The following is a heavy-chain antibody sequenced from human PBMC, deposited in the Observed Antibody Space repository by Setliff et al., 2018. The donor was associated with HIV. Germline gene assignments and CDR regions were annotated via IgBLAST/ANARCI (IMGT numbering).Heavy chain of an antibody. V-gene: IGHV3-30*04. CDR2: ISYDGSNE. D-gene: IGHD3-16*02. CDR1: GFTFSGYG. Sequence: PGGSLRLSCAASGFTFSGYGMGWVRQAPGKGLEWVAIISYDGSNEYYRDSVKGRFTISRDNSKNTLYLQMNSLRSEDTAVYHCVRVKGRTFGGLIAKGASDYWGQGTLVTVSS. J-gene: IGHJ4*02. CDR3: VRVKGRTFGGLIAKGASDY.